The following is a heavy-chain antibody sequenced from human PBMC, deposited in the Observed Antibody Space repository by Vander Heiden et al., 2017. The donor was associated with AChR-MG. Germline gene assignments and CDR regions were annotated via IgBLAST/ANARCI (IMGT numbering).Heavy chain of an antibody. J-gene: IGHJ3*02. CDR1: GGTFSSYA. Sequence: QVQLVQSGAEVKKPGSSVKVPCKASGGTFSSYAISWVGQAPGQGLGGRGGIIPIFGTANYAQKFQGRVTITADKSTSTAYMELSSLRSEDTAVYYCARETKYYYDSSGYDAFDIWGQGTMVTVSS. CDR3: ARETKYYYDSSGYDAFDI. CDR2: IIPIFGTA. V-gene: IGHV1-69*06. D-gene: IGHD3-22*01.